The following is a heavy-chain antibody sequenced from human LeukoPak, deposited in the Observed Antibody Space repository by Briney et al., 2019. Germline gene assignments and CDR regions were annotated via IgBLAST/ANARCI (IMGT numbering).Heavy chain of an antibody. CDR3: ARERGGDRGYDLDY. J-gene: IGHJ4*02. Sequence: SVKVSCKASGGTFSSYAISWVRQAPGQGLEWMGRIIPIFGTANYAQKFQGRVMITTDESTSTAYMELSSLRSEDAAVYYCARERGGDRGYDLDYWGQGTLVTVSS. V-gene: IGHV1-69*05. CDR1: GGTFSSYA. D-gene: IGHD5-12*01. CDR2: IIPIFGTA.